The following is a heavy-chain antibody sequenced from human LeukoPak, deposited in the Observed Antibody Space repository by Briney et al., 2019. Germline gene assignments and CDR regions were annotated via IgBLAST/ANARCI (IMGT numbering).Heavy chain of an antibody. J-gene: IGHJ4*02. CDR3: AKVRSWWELLGYFDY. CDR1: GFTFSSYA. D-gene: IGHD1-26*01. V-gene: IGHV3-23*01. CDR2: ISGSGGST. Sequence: GGSLRLSCAASGFTFSSYAMSWVRQAPGKGLEWVSAISGSGGSTYYADSVKGRFTISRDNSKNTLYLQMNSLRAEDTAVYYCAKVRSWWELLGYFDYWGQGTLVTVSS.